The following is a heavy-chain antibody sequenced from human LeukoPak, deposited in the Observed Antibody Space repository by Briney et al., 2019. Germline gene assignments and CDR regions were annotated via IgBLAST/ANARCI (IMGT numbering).Heavy chain of an antibody. J-gene: IGHJ3*02. D-gene: IGHD1-20*01. V-gene: IGHV4-61*02. CDR3: AREVARPYNWNDGPVANNAFDI. Sequence: SQTLSLTCTVSGGSISSGSYYWSWIRQPAGKGLEWIGRIYTSGSTNYNPSLKSRVTISVDTSKNQFSLKLSSVTAADTAVYYCAREVARPYNWNDGPVANNAFDIWGQGTMVTVSS. CDR2: IYTSGST. CDR1: GGSISSGSYY.